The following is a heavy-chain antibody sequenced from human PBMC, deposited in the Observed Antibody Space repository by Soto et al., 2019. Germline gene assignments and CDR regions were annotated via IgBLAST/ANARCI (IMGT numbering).Heavy chain of an antibody. D-gene: IGHD3-3*01. CDR3: ARDFRFRIPPTQFDY. Sequence: ASVKVSCKASGYTFTSYGISWVRQAPGQGLEWMGWISAYNGNTNYAQKLQGRVTMTTDTSTSTAYMELRSLRSDDTAVYYCARDFRFRIPPTQFDYWGQGTLVTVSS. CDR2: ISAYNGNT. CDR1: GYTFTSYG. J-gene: IGHJ4*02. V-gene: IGHV1-18*01.